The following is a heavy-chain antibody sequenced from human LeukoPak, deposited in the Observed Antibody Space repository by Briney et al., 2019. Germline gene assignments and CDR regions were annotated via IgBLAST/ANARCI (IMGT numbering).Heavy chain of an antibody. D-gene: IGHD4-23*01. CDR3: VKGRKWELPFNY. CDR1: GFTFSSYA. Sequence: PAGSLRLSCAASGFTFSSYAMSWVRQAPGKGLEWVSAISISGGTTYYADSVKGRFTISRDNRKNTLFLQMNSLRVEDTAVYYCVKGRKWELPFNYWGQGTLVTVSS. CDR2: ISISGGTT. V-gene: IGHV3-23*01. J-gene: IGHJ4*02.